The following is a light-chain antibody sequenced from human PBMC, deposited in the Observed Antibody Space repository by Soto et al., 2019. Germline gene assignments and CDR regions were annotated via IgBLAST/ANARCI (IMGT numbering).Light chain of an antibody. Sequence: QSALTQPASVSGSPGQSITISCTGTSSDVGGYNYVSWYQQHPGKAPKLMIYEVSNRPSGVSNRFSGSKSGNTASLTISGRQAEDEGDYYCGSYTRSSARVFGGGTKLSVL. CDR1: SSDVGGYNY. V-gene: IGLV2-14*01. CDR2: EVS. CDR3: GSYTRSSARV. J-gene: IGLJ3*02.